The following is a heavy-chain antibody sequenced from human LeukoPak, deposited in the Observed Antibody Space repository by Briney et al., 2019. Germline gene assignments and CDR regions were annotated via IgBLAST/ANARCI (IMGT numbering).Heavy chain of an antibody. CDR1: GFAFSTYA. D-gene: IGHD2-2*01. V-gene: IGHV3-30-3*01. J-gene: IGHJ4*02. CDR3: ARVFIRWWGSSTSWVDY. Sequence: PGGSLRLSCAASGFAFSTYAMHWVRQAPGKGLEWVAVISYDGSNKYYADSVRGRFTISRDNSKNTLYLQMNSLRAEDTAVYYCARVFIRWWGSSTSWVDYWGQGTLVTVSS. CDR2: ISYDGSNK.